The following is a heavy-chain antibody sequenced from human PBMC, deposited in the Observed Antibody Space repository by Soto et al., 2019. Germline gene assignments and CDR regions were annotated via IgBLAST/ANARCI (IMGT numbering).Heavy chain of an antibody. CDR2: IYYSGST. CDR3: ARITYYDFWSGYLPQEYYYYYMDV. CDR1: GGSISSSSYY. D-gene: IGHD3-3*01. J-gene: IGHJ6*03. Sequence: QLQLQESGPGLVKPSETLSLTCTVSGGSISSSSYYWGWIRQPPGKGLEWIGSIYYSGSTYYNPSLKIRVTISVDTSKNQFSLKLSSVTAADTAVYYCARITYYDFWSGYLPQEYYYYYMDVWGKGTTVTVSS. V-gene: IGHV4-39*01.